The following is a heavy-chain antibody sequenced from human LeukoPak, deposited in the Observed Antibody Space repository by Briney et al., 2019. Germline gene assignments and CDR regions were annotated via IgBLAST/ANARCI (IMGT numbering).Heavy chain of an antibody. CDR1: GGTFSSYA. D-gene: IGHD5-12*01. Sequence: SVKVSCKASGGTFSSYAISWVRQAPGQGLEWMGRIIPILGIANYAQKFQGRVTITADESTSTAYMELSSLRSEDTAVYYCARAGVVARNYYYYMDVWGKGTTVTVSS. CDR2: IIPILGIA. J-gene: IGHJ6*03. V-gene: IGHV1-69*04. CDR3: ARAGVVARNYYYYMDV.